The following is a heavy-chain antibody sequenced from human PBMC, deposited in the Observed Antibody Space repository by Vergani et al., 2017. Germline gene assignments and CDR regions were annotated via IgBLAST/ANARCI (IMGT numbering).Heavy chain of an antibody. V-gene: IGHV4-59*12. J-gene: IGHJ6*02. Sequence: QVQLQESGPGLVKPSETLSLTCTVSGGSISSYYWSWIRQPPGKGLEWSGEINHSGSTNYNPSLKSRVTISVDTSKNQFSLKLSSVTAADTAVYYCARADGSESLRGYGMDVWGQGTTVTVSS. CDR3: ARADGSESLRGYGMDV. CDR1: GGSISSYY. CDR2: INHSGST. D-gene: IGHD3-10*01.